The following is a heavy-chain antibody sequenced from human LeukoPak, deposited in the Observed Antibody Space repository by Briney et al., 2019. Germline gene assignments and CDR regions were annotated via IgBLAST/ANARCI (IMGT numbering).Heavy chain of an antibody. V-gene: IGHV4-59*08. CDR3: ARYISSGLDY. CDR1: GGSISSYY. J-gene: IGHJ4*02. CDR2: IYYSGST. D-gene: IGHD6-6*01. Sequence: SETLSLTCTVSGGSISSYYWSWIRQPPGKGLEWIGYIYYSGSTNYNPSLKSRVTISVDTSKNQFSLKLSYVNAADTAVYYCARYISSGLDYWGQGTLVTVSS.